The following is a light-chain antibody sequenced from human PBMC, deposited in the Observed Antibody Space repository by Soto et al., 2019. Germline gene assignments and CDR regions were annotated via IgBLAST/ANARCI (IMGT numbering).Light chain of an antibody. V-gene: IGKV1-33*01. CDR2: DAS. Sequence: DIQMTQSPSSLSASVGDRVTITCQASQDISNYLNWYQQKPGKAPKLLIYDASNLETGVPSRFSRSGSGTDFTFTISSLPPEDIATYYCQQYDNLPPFTFGPGTKVDIK. CDR3: QQYDNLPPFT. CDR1: QDISNY. J-gene: IGKJ3*01.